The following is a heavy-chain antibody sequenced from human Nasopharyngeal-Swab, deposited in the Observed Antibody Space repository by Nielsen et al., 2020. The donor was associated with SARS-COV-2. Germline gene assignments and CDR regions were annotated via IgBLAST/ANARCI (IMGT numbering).Heavy chain of an antibody. J-gene: IGHJ6*03. V-gene: IGHV3-21*01. CDR1: GFTFTTYG. Sequence: GGSLRLSCAASGFTFTTYGMNWVRQAPGKGLEWVSYVGSSNGHIYYADSVKGRFTISRDNAKNSLYLQMDSLRGEDTAVYYCAREQNLYCSGGSCYSSYYMDVWGKGTTVTVSS. D-gene: IGHD2-15*01. CDR2: VGSSNGHI. CDR3: AREQNLYCSGGSCYSSYYMDV.